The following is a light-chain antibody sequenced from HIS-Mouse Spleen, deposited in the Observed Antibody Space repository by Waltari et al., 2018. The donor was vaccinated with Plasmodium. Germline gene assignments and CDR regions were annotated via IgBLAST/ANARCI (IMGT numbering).Light chain of an antibody. CDR1: SSDVGSYNL. CDR3: CSYAGSNTWA. CDR2: EGS. V-gene: IGLV2-23*01. Sequence: QSALTQPASVSGSPGQSITISCTGTSSDVGSYNLVSWYQQHPGKAPKLMIYEGSKRPSGVSNRFSGSKSGNTASLTISGLQAEDEADYYCCSYAGSNTWAFGGGTKLTVL. J-gene: IGLJ3*02.